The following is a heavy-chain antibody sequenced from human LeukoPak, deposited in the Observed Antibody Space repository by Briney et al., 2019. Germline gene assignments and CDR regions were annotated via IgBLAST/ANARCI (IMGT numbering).Heavy chain of an antibody. D-gene: IGHD3-16*02. CDR2: IYHSGTT. Sequence: SETLSLTCTVSGYSISSGFYWGWIRQPPGKGLECIGSIYHSGTTYYNPSLKSRVTISVDTSKNQFSLKLSSVTAADTAVYYCAIFTFGGIIAPDHWGQGTLVTVSS. V-gene: IGHV4-38-2*02. J-gene: IGHJ4*02. CDR1: GYSISSGFY. CDR3: AIFTFGGIIAPDH.